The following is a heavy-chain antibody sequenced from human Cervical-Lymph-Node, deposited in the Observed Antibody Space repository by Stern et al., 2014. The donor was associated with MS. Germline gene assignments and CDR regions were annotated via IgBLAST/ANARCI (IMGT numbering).Heavy chain of an antibody. CDR3: AKGRGSYWFFDL. V-gene: IGHV1-69*01. J-gene: IGHJ2*01. CDR1: GGSFNNHA. CDR2: IIPYFGAP. Sequence: HVQLVQSGGEVKKPGSSVKVSCMASGGSFNNHAVSWVRQAPGQGLEWMGGIIPYFGAPDYAQKFQGRVTITADESTSTVYMEFSSLRSEDTAMYYCAKGRGSYWFFDLWGRGTLVIVSS. D-gene: IGHD1-26*01.